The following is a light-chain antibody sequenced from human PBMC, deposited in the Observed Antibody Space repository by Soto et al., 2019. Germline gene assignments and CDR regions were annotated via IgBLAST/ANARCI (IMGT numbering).Light chain of an antibody. V-gene: IGKV1-9*01. CDR2: AAS. J-gene: IGKJ4*01. CDR3: QQVNS. CDR1: QGISSY. Sequence: IQVTRSPSSLSASVGDRVTITCRASQGISSYLAWYQQKPGKAPKLLIYAASTLQSGVPSRFSGSGSGTDFTLTISSLQPEDFSTYYCQQVNSFGGGTKVEVK.